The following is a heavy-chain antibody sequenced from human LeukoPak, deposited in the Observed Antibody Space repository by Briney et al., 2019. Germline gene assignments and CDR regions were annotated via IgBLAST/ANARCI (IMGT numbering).Heavy chain of an antibody. CDR1: GFTFSSYG. J-gene: IGHJ4*02. V-gene: IGHV3-33*01. D-gene: IGHD1-26*01. CDR2: IWYDGSNK. CDR3: ARVPSGSYVVDY. Sequence: GRSLRLSCAASGFTFSSYGMHWVRQAPGKGLEWVAVIWYDGSNKYYADSVKGRFTISRDNSKNTLYLQMNSLRAEDTAVYYCARVPSGSYVVDYWGQGTLVTVSS.